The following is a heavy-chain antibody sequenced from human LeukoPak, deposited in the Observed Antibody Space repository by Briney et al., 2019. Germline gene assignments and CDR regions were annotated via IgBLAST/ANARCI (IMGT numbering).Heavy chain of an antibody. J-gene: IGHJ3*02. D-gene: IGHD2-2*01. V-gene: IGHV3-11*04. Sequence: GGSLRPSCAASGFTFSDYYMSWLRQAPGKGLEWVSYITSSGGGVYYADSVKGRFTISRDNTKSSLYLQMNSPRADDTAIYYCARAYHDAFDIWGQGTMVTVSS. CDR1: GFTFSDYY. CDR3: ARAYHDAFDI. CDR2: ITSSGGGV.